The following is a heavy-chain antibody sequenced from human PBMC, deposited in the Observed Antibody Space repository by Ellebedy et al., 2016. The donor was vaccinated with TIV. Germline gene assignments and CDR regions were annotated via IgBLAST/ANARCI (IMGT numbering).Heavy chain of an antibody. J-gene: IGHJ4*02. D-gene: IGHD3-10*01. CDR2: ISGSGGST. CDR1: GFTFSSYA. CDR3: AKISELLWFGELLPFDY. Sequence: GESLKISCAASGFTFSSYAMSWVRQAPGKGLEWVSAISGSGGSTYYADSVKGRFTISRDNSKNTLYLQMNSLRAEDTAVYYCAKISELLWFGELLPFDYWGQGTLVTVSS. V-gene: IGHV3-23*01.